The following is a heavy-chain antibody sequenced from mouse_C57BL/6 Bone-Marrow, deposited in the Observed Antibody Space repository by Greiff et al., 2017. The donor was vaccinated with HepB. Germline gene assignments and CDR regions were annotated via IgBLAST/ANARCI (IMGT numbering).Heavy chain of an antibody. V-gene: IGHV1-54*01. Sequence: QVQLQQSGAELVRPGTSVKVSCKASGYAFTNYLIEWVKQRPGQGLEWFGVINPGSGGTNYNEKFKGKATLTADKSSSTAYMQLSSLTSEDSAVYFCARCTTVVPYYFDYWGQGTTLTVSS. J-gene: IGHJ2*01. D-gene: IGHD1-1*01. CDR3: ARCTTVVPYYFDY. CDR1: GYAFTNYL. CDR2: INPGSGGT.